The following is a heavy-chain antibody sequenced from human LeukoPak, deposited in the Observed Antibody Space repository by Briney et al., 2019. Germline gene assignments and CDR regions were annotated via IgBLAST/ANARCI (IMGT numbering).Heavy chain of an antibody. CDR2: IVVGSGNT. Sequence: GASVKVSCKASGFTFTSSAMQWVRQARGQRREWIGWIVVGSGNTNYAQKFQERVTITRDMSTSTAYMELSSLRSEDTAVYYCAAEGGISTFDYWGQGTLVTVSS. CDR1: GFTFTSSA. J-gene: IGHJ4*02. V-gene: IGHV1-58*02. D-gene: IGHD3-16*01. CDR3: AAEGGISTFDY.